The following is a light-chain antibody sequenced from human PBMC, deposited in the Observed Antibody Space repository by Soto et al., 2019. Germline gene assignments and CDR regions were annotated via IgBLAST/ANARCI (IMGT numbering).Light chain of an antibody. Sequence: DVQMTQSPSSLSASVGDRVTITCRASQAINIYLAWFQQKPGKAPKSLIYAASCLRSGVPSRFSGSGSGTVFTLTIRNLQPEDFATYYCQQYDHYPWTFGQGTPVEIK. V-gene: IGKV1-16*01. CDR1: QAINIY. CDR2: AAS. CDR3: QQYDHYPWT. J-gene: IGKJ1*01.